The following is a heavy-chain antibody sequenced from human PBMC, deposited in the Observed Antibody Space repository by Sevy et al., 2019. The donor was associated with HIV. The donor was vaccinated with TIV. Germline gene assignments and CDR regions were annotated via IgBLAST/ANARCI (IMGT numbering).Heavy chain of an antibody. CDR2: ISGTGDIT. CDR1: GFTFSNFA. V-gene: IGHV3-23*01. CDR3: ARNRLPWFWDFLNWFDP. D-gene: IGHD3-10*01. Sequence: GGCLRLSCAASGFTFSNFAMSWVRQAPGKGLEWVSAISGTGDITYYADSVKGRFTISRDNSKNTLYLQMNSLGVGDTAIYYCARNRLPWFWDFLNWFDPWGHGTLVTVSS. J-gene: IGHJ5*02.